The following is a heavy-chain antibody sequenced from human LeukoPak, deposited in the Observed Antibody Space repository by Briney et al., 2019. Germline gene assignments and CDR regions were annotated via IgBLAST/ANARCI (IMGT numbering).Heavy chain of an antibody. CDR3: ARDFSLVVGASDS. CDR2: MALSGGPT. V-gene: IGHV3-23*01. J-gene: IGHJ5*02. CDR1: GFTFSSYA. D-gene: IGHD1-26*01. Sequence: GGSLRLSCAASGFTFSSYAMSWVRRPPGRGLEWVSTMALSGGPTHYADAVEGRFTISRDDSKSTLYLHINNLRAEDTAVYYCARDFSLVVGASDSWGKGTLVTVSS.